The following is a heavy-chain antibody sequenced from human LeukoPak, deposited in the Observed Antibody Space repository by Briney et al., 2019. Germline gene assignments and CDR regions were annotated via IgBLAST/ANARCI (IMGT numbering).Heavy chain of an antibody. V-gene: IGHV3-21*01. Sequence: GGSLRLSCAASGFTFSSYSMNWVRQAPGKGLEWVSSISSSSSYIYYADSVKGRFTISRDNAKNSLYLQMNSLRAEDTAVYYCAKDLRLEEVLLWFGVPGACDYWGQGTLVTVSS. CDR2: ISSSSSYI. CDR3: AKDLRLEEVLLWFGVPGACDY. J-gene: IGHJ4*02. CDR1: GFTFSSYS. D-gene: IGHD3-10*01.